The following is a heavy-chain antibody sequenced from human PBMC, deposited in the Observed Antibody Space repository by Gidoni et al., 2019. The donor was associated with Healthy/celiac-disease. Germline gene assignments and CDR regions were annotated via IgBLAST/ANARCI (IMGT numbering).Heavy chain of an antibody. J-gene: IGHJ3*02. Sequence: QVQLVQSAAEVKKTGASVHVSCKASGYTFTRYYMHWVRQAPGHCRAWMGWINHNSGGTNYAQKCQGWVKMTRETAIRTAYMELSRVRSDDTSVYYCARGLYDSSGPVDAVDIWGQGTMVTVSS. V-gene: IGHV1-2*04. CDR1: GYTFTRYY. CDR2: INHNSGGT. D-gene: IGHD3-22*01. CDR3: ARGLYDSSGPVDAVDI.